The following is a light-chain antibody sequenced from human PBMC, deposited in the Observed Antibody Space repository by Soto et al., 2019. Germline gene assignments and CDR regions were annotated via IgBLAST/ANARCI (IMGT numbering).Light chain of an antibody. J-gene: IGKJ1*01. CDR2: HAS. CDR1: QSISSW. CDR3: QQYMSYS. V-gene: IGKV1-5*01. Sequence: DIQMTQSPSTLSASVGGRVTITCRASQSISSWLAWYQQKPGTAPKLLIYHASTLESGVPSRFSGSGSGTEFTLTISSLQPDDFATYYCQQYMSYSFGQGTKGDIK.